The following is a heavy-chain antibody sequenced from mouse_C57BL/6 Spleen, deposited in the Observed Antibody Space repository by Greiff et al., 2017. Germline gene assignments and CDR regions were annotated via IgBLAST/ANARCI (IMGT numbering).Heavy chain of an antibody. D-gene: IGHD2-3*01. Sequence: EVQLQQSGPELVKPGASVKIPCKASGYTFTDYNMDWVKQSPGQSLEWIGDINPNNGGTIYNQKFKGKATLTVDKSSSTAYMELRSLTSEDTAVYYCARPYDGPNYFDYWGQGTTLTVSS. CDR1: GYTFTDYN. CDR2: INPNNGGT. J-gene: IGHJ2*01. CDR3: ARPYDGPNYFDY. V-gene: IGHV1-18*01.